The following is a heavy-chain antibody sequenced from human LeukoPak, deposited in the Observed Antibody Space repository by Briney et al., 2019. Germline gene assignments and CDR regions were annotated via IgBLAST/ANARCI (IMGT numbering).Heavy chain of an antibody. CDR3: ARDRYCSSTSCYPFDY. CDR1: GGSISSSSYY. V-gene: IGHV4-39*01. Sequence: PSETLSLTCTVSGGSISSSSYYWGWIRQPPGKGLEWIGSIYYSGITYYNPFLKSRVTISVGTSKNQFALKLSSVTAADTAVYYCARDRYCSSTSCYPFDYWGQGTLVTVSS. CDR2: IYYSGIT. J-gene: IGHJ4*02. D-gene: IGHD2-2*01.